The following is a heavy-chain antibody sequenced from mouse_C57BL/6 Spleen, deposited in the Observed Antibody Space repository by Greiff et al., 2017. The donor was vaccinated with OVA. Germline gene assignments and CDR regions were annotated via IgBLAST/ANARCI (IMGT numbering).Heavy chain of an antibody. CDR3: ARRWDVGAMDY. J-gene: IGHJ4*01. D-gene: IGHD4-1*01. V-gene: IGHV5-15*01. CDR1: GFTFSDYG. CDR2: ISNLAYSI. Sequence: EVHLVESGGGLVQPGGSLKLSCAASGFTFSDYGMAWVRQAPRKGPEWVAFISNLAYSIYYADTVTGRFTISRENAKNTLYLEMSSLGSEDTAMYYCARRWDVGAMDYWGQGTSVTVSS.